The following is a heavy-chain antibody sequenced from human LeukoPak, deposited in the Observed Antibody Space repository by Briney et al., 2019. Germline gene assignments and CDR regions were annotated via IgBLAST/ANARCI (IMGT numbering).Heavy chain of an antibody. CDR1: GFTFSSYG. J-gene: IGHJ6*03. CDR3: ARSYSSTPQYYYYYYMDV. CDR2: IRYDGSNK. Sequence: PGGSLRLSCAASGFTFSSYGMHWVRQAPGKGLEWVAFIRYDGSNKYYADSVKGRFTISRDNSKNTLYLQMNSLRAEDTAVYYCARSYSSTPQYYYYYYMDVWSKGTTVTVPS. D-gene: IGHD6-13*01. V-gene: IGHV3-30*02.